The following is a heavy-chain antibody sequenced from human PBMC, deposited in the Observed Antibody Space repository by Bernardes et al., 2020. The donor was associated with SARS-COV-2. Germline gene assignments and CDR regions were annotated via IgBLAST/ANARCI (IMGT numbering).Heavy chain of an antibody. Sequence: GGSLRLSCAASGFTFSSYWMSWVRQAPGKGLEWVANIKQDGSEKYYVDSVKGRFTISRDNAKNSLYLQMNSLRAEDTAVYYCARDQRVGLQLWLYAYYYGMDVWGQGTTVTVSS. CDR3: ARDQRVGLQLWLYAYYYGMDV. D-gene: IGHD5-18*01. J-gene: IGHJ6*02. CDR2: IKQDGSEK. CDR1: GFTFSSYW. V-gene: IGHV3-7*01.